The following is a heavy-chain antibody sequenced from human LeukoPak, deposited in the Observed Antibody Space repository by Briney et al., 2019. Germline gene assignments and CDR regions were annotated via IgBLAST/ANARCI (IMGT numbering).Heavy chain of an antibody. D-gene: IGHD3-10*01. CDR2: ISWNSGSI. CDR1: GFTFDDYA. V-gene: IGHV3-9*01. Sequence: GGSLRLSCAASGFTFDDYAMHWVRQAPGKGLEWVSGISWNSGSIGYADSVKGRFTISRDNAKNSLYLQMNSLRAEDTALYYCAKDMDAGGSGSYYGMDVWGQGTTVTVSS. CDR3: AKDMDAGGSGSYYGMDV. J-gene: IGHJ6*02.